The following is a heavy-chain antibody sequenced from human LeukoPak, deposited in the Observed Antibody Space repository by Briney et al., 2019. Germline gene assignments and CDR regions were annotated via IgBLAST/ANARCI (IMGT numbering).Heavy chain of an antibody. J-gene: IGHJ4*02. CDR1: GDSIDSYY. D-gene: IGHD5-12*01. V-gene: IGHV4-59*12. CDR2: VYYRGTT. Sequence: SETLSLTCTVSGDSIDSYYWSWIRQPPGKGLEWIGYVYYRGTTSYNPFLKSRVTISVDASKNQFSLKLNSVTAADTAVYYCARLPRYGGYDHFDYWGQGILVIVSS. CDR3: ARLPRYGGYDHFDY.